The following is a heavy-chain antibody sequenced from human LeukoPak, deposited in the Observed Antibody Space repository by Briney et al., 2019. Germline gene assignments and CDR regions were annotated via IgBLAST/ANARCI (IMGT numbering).Heavy chain of an antibody. Sequence: GESLKISCKASGYSFTDYWIGWVRQMPGKGLEWMGIIYPDDSDARYSPSFQGQVTMSADKSISTAYLEWSSLKASDTAIYYCARHFTPRTRGPLGYWGQGTLVTVSS. V-gene: IGHV5-51*01. J-gene: IGHJ4*02. CDR1: GYSFTDYW. D-gene: IGHD2-8*02. CDR2: IYPDDSDA. CDR3: ARHFTPRTRGPLGY.